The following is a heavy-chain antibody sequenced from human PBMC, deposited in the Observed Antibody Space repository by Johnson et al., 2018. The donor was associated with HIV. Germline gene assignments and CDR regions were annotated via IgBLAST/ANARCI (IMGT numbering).Heavy chain of an antibody. V-gene: IGHV3-66*01. D-gene: IGHD2-15*01. J-gene: IGHJ3*02. Sequence: EQLVESGGGLVQPGGSLRLSCAASGFTVTTNYISWVRQAPGKGLEWVSAIYSGGGTYYTDSVKGRFTISRDNSKNTLYRQMNSMRAEDTAVYYVRVVGDAFDIWGQGTMVTVSS. CDR3: RVVGDAFDI. CDR1: GFTVTTNY. CDR2: IYSGGGT.